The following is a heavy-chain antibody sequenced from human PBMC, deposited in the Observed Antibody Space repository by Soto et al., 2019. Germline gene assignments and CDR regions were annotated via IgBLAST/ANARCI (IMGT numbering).Heavy chain of an antibody. V-gene: IGHV3-53*01. CDR3: GIQSSDYHGFDF. Sequence: PGGSLRLSCAASGFIVSSNYMTWVRQAPGKGLEWVSDIFTGGGTYYAESVKGRFTISRDNAKNTLYLQMSSMRADDTAGYYYGIQSSDYHGFDFWGQGTLVTVSS. CDR2: IFTGGGT. J-gene: IGHJ4*02. D-gene: IGHD4-17*01. CDR1: GFIVSSNY.